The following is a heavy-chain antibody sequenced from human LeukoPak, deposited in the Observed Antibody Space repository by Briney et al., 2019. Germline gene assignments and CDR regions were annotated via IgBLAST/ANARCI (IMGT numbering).Heavy chain of an antibody. V-gene: IGHV4-34*01. CDR2: INHSGST. D-gene: IGHD3-10*01. Sequence: GSLRLSCAASGFTFSSYGMSWVRQAPGKGLEWIGEINHSGSTNYNPSLKSRVTISVDTSKNQFSLKLSSVTAADTAVYYCARPITMVRGVRWFDPWGQGTLVTVSS. J-gene: IGHJ5*02. CDR3: ARPITMVRGVRWFDP. CDR1: GFTFSSYG.